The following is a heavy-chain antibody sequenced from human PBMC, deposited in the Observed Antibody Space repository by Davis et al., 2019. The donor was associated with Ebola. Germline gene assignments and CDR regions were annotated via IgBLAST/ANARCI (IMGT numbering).Heavy chain of an antibody. J-gene: IGHJ4*02. CDR2: ISTNTGNP. CDR1: GYSFNNYA. Sequence: ASVKVSCKASGYSFNNYAISWVRQAPGQGLEWMGWISTNTGNPTYAQGFTGRFVFSLDTSVSTAYVQISDLKAEDTAVYYCARNLMRIVGPGPFEYWGQGSLVTVSS. CDR3: ARNLMRIVGPGPFEY. V-gene: IGHV7-4-1*02. D-gene: IGHD2-8*01.